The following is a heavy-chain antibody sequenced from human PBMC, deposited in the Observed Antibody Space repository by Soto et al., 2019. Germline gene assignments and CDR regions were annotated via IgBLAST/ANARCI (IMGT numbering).Heavy chain of an antibody. CDR3: ARGVVGATTVDAFDI. D-gene: IGHD1-26*01. CDR1: GFTFSTYW. CDR2: INSDAGHT. Sequence: PGGSLRLSCAASGFTFSTYWMHWIRQVPGKGLEWVSRINSDAGHTYYADSVKGRFTISRDNAKNTLHLEMNSLRAEDTAVYYCARGVVGATTVDAFDIWGQGTMVTVSS. J-gene: IGHJ3*02. V-gene: IGHV3-74*01.